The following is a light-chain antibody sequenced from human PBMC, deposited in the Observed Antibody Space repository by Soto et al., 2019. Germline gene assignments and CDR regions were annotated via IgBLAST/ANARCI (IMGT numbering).Light chain of an antibody. V-gene: IGLV2-14*02. J-gene: IGLJ2*01. CDR3: SSYTSSSTLV. Sequence: QSALTQPASVSGSPGQSITISCTGTSSDVGTYTLVSWYQQHPGKAPKLVIYEVNKRPAGVSNRFSGSKSGNTASLTISGLQAEDEADYYCSSYTSSSTLVFGGGTKLTVL. CDR1: SSDVGTYTL. CDR2: EVN.